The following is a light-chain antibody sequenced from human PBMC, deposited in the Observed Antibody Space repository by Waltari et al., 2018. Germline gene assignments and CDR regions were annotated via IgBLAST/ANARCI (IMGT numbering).Light chain of an antibody. CDR1: QSISPN. V-gene: IGKV3-15*01. J-gene: IGKJ2*01. CDR2: GAS. CDR3: QHYDKWLRYS. Sequence: IVMTQSPATLSVSPGERATLSCRASQSISPNLAWFQEKPGQAPRLLIYGASTRASGVPARVSGSGSGTYFTLVISSLRSEDFAVYYCQHYDKWLRYSFGQGTKVEIK.